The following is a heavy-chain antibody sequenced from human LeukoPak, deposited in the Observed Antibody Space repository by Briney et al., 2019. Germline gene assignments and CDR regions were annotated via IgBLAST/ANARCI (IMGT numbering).Heavy chain of an antibody. CDR1: QFTFSSYT. J-gene: IGHJ4*02. CDR2: ISDSGNT. D-gene: IGHD2-21*01. V-gene: IGHV3-23*01. Sequence: HTGGSLRLSCAASQFTFSSYTMNWVRQAPGKGLEWVSAISDSGNTCHADSVKGRFTISRDSSKNTLFLQMNRLRPEDAAVYYCAKAPVTTCRGAYCYPFDYWGQGTLVTVSS. CDR3: AKAPVTTCRGAYCYPFDY.